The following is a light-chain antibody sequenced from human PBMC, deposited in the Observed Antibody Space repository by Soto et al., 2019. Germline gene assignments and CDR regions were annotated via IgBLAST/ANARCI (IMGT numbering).Light chain of an antibody. V-gene: IGKV4-1*01. CDR2: WAS. CDR1: QSVLFSTNNNNY. CDR3: QQYYATPFT. J-gene: IGKJ3*01. Sequence: DIVMTQSPASLAVSLGERATINCKSSQSVLFSTNNNNYLAWYQQKPGQPPKLLLYWASTRESGVPDRFSGSESGTDFSLTISSLQAEDVAVYYCQQYYATPFTFGPGTKVDI.